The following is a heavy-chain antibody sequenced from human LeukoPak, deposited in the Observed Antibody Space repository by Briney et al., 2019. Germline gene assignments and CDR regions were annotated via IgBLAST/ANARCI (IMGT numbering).Heavy chain of an antibody. CDR3: ARGRYSSSWYGY. D-gene: IGHD6-13*01. Sequence: SETLSLTCTVSGGSISSSSYYWGWIRQPPGKGLEWIGEINHSGSTNYNPSLKSRVTISVDTSKNQFSLKLSSVTAADTAVYYCARGRYSSSWYGYWGQGTLVTVSS. J-gene: IGHJ4*02. CDR2: INHSGST. V-gene: IGHV4-39*07. CDR1: GGSISSSSYY.